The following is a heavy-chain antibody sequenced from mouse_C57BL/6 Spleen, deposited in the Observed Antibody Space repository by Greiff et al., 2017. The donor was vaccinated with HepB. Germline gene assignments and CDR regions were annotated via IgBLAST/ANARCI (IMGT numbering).Heavy chain of an antibody. CDR2: INPNNGGT. CDR1: GYTFTDYY. Sequence: VQLQQSGPELVKPGASVKISCKASGYTFTDYYMNWVKQSHGKSLEWIGDINPNNGGTSYNQKFKGKATLTVDKSSSTAYMELRSLTSEDSAVYYCARGSPEYYFDYWGQGTTLTVSS. CDR3: ARGSPEYYFDY. J-gene: IGHJ2*01. V-gene: IGHV1-26*01.